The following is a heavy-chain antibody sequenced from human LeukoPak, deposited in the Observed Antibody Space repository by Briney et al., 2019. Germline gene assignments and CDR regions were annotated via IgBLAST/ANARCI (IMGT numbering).Heavy chain of an antibody. Sequence: PGGSLRLSCAASGFTFSSYSMNWVRQAPGKGLEWVSSISSSSSYIYYADSVKGRFTISRDNAKNSLYLQMNSLRAEDTAVYYCARGLGGGARYFDYWGQGTLVTVSS. CDR3: ARGLGGGARYFDY. D-gene: IGHD3-16*01. J-gene: IGHJ4*02. V-gene: IGHV3-21*01. CDR1: GFTFSSYS. CDR2: ISSSSSYI.